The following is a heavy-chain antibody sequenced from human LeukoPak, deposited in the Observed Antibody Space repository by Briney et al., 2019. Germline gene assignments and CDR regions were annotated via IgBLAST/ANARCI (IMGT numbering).Heavy chain of an antibody. V-gene: IGHV4-39*01. Sequence: PSETLSLTCTVSGGSISSSSYYWGWIRQPPGKGLEWIGSIYYSGNTYYNPSLKSRVTISVDTSKNQFSLKLSSVTAADTAVYYCARPHYYGSGSYYMEAMYYFDYWGQGTLVTVSS. CDR2: IYYSGNT. CDR1: GGSISSSSYY. J-gene: IGHJ4*02. D-gene: IGHD3-10*01. CDR3: ARPHYYGSGSYYMEAMYYFDY.